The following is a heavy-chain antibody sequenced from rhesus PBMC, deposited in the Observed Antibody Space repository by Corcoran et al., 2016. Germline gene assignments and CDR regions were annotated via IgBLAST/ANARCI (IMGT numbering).Heavy chain of an antibody. V-gene: IGHV3-100*02. D-gene: IGHD6-31*01. J-gene: IGHJ4*01. CDR1: GFTFSSYE. Sequence: DVQLVESGGGLVKPGGSLRLSCVASGFTFSSYEMHWGRPAPGKGLEWVSVISESGGTIYYADSVKGRFSISRDNAKNSLFLQMNSLRAEDTAVYYCAREALGLFDYWGQGVLVTVSS. CDR3: AREALGLFDY. CDR2: ISESGGTI.